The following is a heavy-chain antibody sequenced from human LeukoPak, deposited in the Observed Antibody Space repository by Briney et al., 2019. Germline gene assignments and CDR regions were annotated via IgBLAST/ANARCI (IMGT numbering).Heavy chain of an antibody. V-gene: IGHV1-46*01. CDR2: INPDGISS. CDR1: GNTFTNYY. J-gene: IGHJ4*02. D-gene: IGHD3-10*01. Sequence: VSVKVSCKASGNTFTNYYVHWVRQAPGQGLEWLGLINPDGISSNYAQRSQGRVTMTRDTSTGTVYMELSSLISDDTALYYCVREFRGGYFDYWGQGSLVTLYS. CDR3: VREFRGGYFDY.